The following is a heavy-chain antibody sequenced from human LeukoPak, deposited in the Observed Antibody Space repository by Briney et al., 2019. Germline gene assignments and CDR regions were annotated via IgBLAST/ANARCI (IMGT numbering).Heavy chain of an antibody. CDR1: GFTFSSYS. Sequence: GALRLSCAASGFTFSSYSMNWVRQAPGKGLEWVSYISSSSSTIYYADSVKGRFTISRDNAKNSLYLQMNSLRAEDTAVYYCARGPSGWYLFAFVIWGQGTMVTVSS. J-gene: IGHJ3*02. CDR3: ARGPSGWYLFAFVI. CDR2: ISSSSSTI. V-gene: IGHV3-48*01. D-gene: IGHD6-19*01.